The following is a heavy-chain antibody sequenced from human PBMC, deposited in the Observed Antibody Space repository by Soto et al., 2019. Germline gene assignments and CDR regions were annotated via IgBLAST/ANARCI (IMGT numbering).Heavy chain of an antibody. J-gene: IGHJ6*02. D-gene: IGHD3-16*01. CDR2: IYPGDSDT. V-gene: IGHV5-51*01. CDR3: ARHHSNYVWGRKYYYYYYGMDV. Sequence: GESLKISCKGSGYSFTSYWIGWVRQMPGKGLEWMGIIYPGDSDTRYSPSFQGQVTISADKSISTAYLQWSSLKASDTAMYYCARHHSNYVWGRKYYYYYYGMDVWGQGTTVTVSS. CDR1: GYSFTSYW.